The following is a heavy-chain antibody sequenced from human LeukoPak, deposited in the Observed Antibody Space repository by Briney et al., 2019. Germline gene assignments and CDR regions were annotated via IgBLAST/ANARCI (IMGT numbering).Heavy chain of an antibody. Sequence: SVKVSCKASGGTFSSYAISWVRQAPGQGLEWMGRIIPIFGTANYAQKFQGRVTITTDESTSTAYMELSRLRSDDTAVYYCARPLEEYQLLYEAFDIWGQGTMVTVSS. D-gene: IGHD2-2*02. V-gene: IGHV1-69*05. CDR2: IIPIFGTA. CDR3: ARPLEEYQLLYEAFDI. CDR1: GGTFSSYA. J-gene: IGHJ3*02.